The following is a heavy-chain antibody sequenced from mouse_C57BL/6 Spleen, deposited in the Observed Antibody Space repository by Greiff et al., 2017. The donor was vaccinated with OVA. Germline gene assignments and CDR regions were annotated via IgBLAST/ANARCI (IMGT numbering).Heavy chain of an antibody. CDR3: ARRYYDYDGGFAY. CDR2: INPSSGYT. J-gene: IGHJ3*01. CDR1: GYTFTSYT. V-gene: IGHV1-4*01. D-gene: IGHD2-4*01. Sequence: VQLQQSGAELARPGASVKMSCKASGYTFTSYTMHWVKQRPGQGLEWIGYINPSSGYTKYNQKFKDKATLTADKSSSTAYMQLTSLTSEDSAVYYCARRYYDYDGGFAYWGQGTLVTVSA.